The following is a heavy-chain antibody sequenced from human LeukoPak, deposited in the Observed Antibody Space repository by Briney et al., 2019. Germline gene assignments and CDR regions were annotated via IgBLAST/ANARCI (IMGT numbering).Heavy chain of an antibody. D-gene: IGHD3-22*01. CDR1: GGSISSYY. V-gene: IGHV4-59*08. CDR3: ARRGGDSSGNFDY. J-gene: IGHJ4*02. CDR2: IYYSGGT. Sequence: SETLSLTCAASGGSISSYYWSWIRQAPGKGLEWVGYIYYSGGTNYNPSLKSRVTISVDTSKKQFSLRLSSVTAADTAVYYCARRGGDSSGNFDYWGQGTLVTVSS.